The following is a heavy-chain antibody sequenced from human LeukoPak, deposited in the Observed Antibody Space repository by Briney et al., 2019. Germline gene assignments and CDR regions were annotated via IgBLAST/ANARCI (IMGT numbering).Heavy chain of an antibody. V-gene: IGHV1-2*02. CDR2: INPNTGGT. CDR3: ARDSLSGSNDY. J-gene: IGHJ4*02. CDR1: GYTFTGYF. Sequence: GASVKVSCKASGYTFTGYFIHWVRQAPGQGLEWMGWINPNTGGTKYSQKFQDRVTMTTDKSISTGYMEMTRLRSDDTAVYYCARDSLSGSNDYWGQGTLVTVSS. D-gene: IGHD1-20*01.